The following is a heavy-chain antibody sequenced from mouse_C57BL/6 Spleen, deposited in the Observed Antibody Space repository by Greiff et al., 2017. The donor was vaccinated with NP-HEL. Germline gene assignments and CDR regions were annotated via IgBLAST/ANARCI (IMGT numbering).Heavy chain of an antibody. V-gene: IGHV5-17*01. CDR1: GFTFSDYG. CDR3: ARSFITTVVADWYFDV. J-gene: IGHJ1*03. Sequence: EVKLVESGGGLVKPGGSLKLSCAASGFTFSDYGMHWVRQAPEKGLEWVAYISSGSSTIYYADTVKGRFTISRDNAKNTLFLQMTSLRSEDTAMYYCARSFITTVVADWYFDVWGTGTTVTVSS. CDR2: ISSGSSTI. D-gene: IGHD1-1*01.